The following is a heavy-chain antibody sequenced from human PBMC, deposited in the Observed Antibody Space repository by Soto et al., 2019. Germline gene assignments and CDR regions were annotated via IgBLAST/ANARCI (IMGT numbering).Heavy chain of an antibody. J-gene: IGHJ4*02. CDR1: GFTFSDHY. Sequence: LRLSCAASGFTFSDHYMDWVRQAPGKGLEWVGRARNKVNGYTTSYAASVKGRFTISRDDSKNSLYLQMNSLKPEDTAVYFCARLMVTCFDLWGQGTLVTVSS. CDR3: ARLMVTCFDL. CDR2: ARNKVNGYTT. V-gene: IGHV3-72*01. D-gene: IGHD2-8*01.